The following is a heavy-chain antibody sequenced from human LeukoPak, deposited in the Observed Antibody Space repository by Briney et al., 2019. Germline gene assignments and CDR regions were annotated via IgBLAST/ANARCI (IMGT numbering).Heavy chain of an antibody. J-gene: IGHJ4*02. CDR2: ISAYNGNT. CDR1: GYTFTSYG. Sequence: GASVKVSCKASGYTFTSYGISWVGQAPGQGREWMGWISAYNGNTNYAQKLQGRVTMTTDTSTSTAYMELRSLRSDDTAVYYCARDSRWLQLIAYYFDYWGQGTLVTVSS. V-gene: IGHV1-18*01. D-gene: IGHD5-24*01. CDR3: ARDSRWLQLIAYYFDY.